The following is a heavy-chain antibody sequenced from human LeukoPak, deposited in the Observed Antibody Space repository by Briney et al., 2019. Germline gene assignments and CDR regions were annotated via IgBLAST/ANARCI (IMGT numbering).Heavy chain of an antibody. CDR1: GYTFTSYA. CDR3: ARDGDMSSSYYSDY. J-gene: IGHJ4*02. Sequence: ASVKVSCKASGYTFTSYAMNWVRQAPGQGLEWMGWINTNTGNPTYAQGFTGRFVFSLDTSVSTAYLQISSLKGEDTAVYYCARDGDMSSSYYSDYWGQGTLVTVSS. D-gene: IGHD3-22*01. CDR2: INTNTGNP. V-gene: IGHV7-4-1*02.